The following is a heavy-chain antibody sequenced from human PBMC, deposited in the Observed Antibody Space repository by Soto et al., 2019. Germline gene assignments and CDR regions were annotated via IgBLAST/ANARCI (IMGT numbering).Heavy chain of an antibody. CDR2: ISSNSPNL. V-gene: IGHV3-21*04. D-gene: IGHD5-18*01. CDR3: TRDASRDSFVRGGFDP. CDR1: GFTFPAFT. J-gene: IGHJ5*02. Sequence: PGESLRLSCAASGFTFPAFTMNWIRQAPGKGLKGLSDISSNSPNLSYADPLRGRFTISTDNAKNSLHLQMNSLRAEDTAVYYCTRDASRDSFVRGGFDPWGPGTLVTVSS.